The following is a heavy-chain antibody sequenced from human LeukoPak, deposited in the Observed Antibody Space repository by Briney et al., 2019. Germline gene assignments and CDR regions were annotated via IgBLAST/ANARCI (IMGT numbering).Heavy chain of an antibody. V-gene: IGHV3-9*01. CDR1: GFTFHDHA. CDR2: LSWDSGSI. Sequence: PGRSLRLSCEASGFTFHDHAMHWVRQAPGKGLEWVSGLSWDSGSIGYADSVKGRFTISRDNAKKSLYLQVNSLGVEDTALYYCARDDAFDLWGQGTMVTVSS. CDR3: ARDDAFDL. J-gene: IGHJ3*01.